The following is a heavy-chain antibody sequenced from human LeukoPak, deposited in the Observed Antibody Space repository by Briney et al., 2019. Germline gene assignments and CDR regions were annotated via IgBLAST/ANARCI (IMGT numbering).Heavy chain of an antibody. CDR1: GYTFTGYY. D-gene: IGHD1-26*01. CDR3: ATAREKGGAFDI. J-gene: IGHJ3*02. Sequence: ASVKVSCKASGYTFTGYYMHWVRQAPGQGLEWMGRINPNSGGTNYAQKFQGRVTMTRDTSISTAYMELSSLRSEDTAVYYCATAREKGGAFDIWGQGTMVTVSS. V-gene: IGHV1-2*06. CDR2: INPNSGGT.